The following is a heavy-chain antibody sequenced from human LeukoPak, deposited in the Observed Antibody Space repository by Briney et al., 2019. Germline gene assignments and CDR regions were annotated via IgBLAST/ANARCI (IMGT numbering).Heavy chain of an antibody. CDR3: ARDRRSSAGSDF. D-gene: IGHD6-13*01. J-gene: IGHJ4*02. CDR1: GFTSSNFW. V-gene: IGHV3-7*01. CDR2: INQGGSGR. Sequence: GRSLCPSCAPSGFTSSNFWMSWVRQAAGEGLEWVANINQGGSGRYYLDSVKSRFSISRDDAKNSLFLQMDSLRADDTAVYYCARDRRSSAGSDFWGQGTRVTVSS.